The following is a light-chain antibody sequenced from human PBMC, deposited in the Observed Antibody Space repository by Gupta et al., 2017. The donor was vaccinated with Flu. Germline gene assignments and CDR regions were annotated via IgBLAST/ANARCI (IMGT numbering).Light chain of an antibody. CDR2: AVS. J-gene: IGLJ2*01. CDR3: SSYTSGSAISVV. V-gene: IGLV2-14*01. CDR1: SSDVGAYSY. Sequence: QSALTQPASVSGSPGQSITISCTEPSSDVGAYSYVSWYQQRPGKAPKLMIYAVSNRPSGVSNRFSGAKSGNTASLTISGLQAEDEADYYCSSYTSGSAISVVFGGGTKLTVL.